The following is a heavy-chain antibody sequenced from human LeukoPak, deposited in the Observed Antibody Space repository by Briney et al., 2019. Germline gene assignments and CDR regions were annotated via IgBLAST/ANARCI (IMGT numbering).Heavy chain of an antibody. V-gene: IGHV4-59*11. CDR1: GGSISSHY. Sequence: SETLSLTRTVSGGSISSHYWSWIRQPPGKGLEWIGYIYYSGSTNYNPSLKSRVTISVDTSKNQFSLTLSSVTAADTAVYYCARDIGLPTDYWGQGTLVTVSS. CDR2: IYYSGST. D-gene: IGHD3-10*01. CDR3: ARDIGLPTDY. J-gene: IGHJ4*02.